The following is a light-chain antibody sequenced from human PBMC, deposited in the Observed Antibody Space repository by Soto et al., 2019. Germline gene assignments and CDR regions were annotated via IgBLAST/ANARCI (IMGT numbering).Light chain of an antibody. CDR1: QIIRSW. CDR3: QQYESYSPLT. J-gene: IGKJ4*01. CDR2: DAY. V-gene: IGKV1-5*01. Sequence: DIKITHSPSILSASVVDRVTITFLASQIIRSWLAWYQQKPGKAPKLLIYDAYSLESGVPSRFSGRRSGTEFTLTIAGLQPEDFATYYCQQYESYSPLTFGGGTKVDIK.